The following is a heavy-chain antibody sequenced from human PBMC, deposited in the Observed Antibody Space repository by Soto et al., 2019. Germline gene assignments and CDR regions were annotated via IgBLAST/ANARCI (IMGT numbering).Heavy chain of an antibody. V-gene: IGHV5-10-1*01. CDR1: GYSFTSYW. D-gene: IGHD6-6*01. Sequence: GESLKISCKGSGYSFTSYWISWVRQMPGKGLEWMGRIDPSDSYTNYSPSFQGHVTISADKSISTAYLQWSSLKASDTAMYYCAREGNLEYSSSSSGYYYYYYGMDGWGQGTTCTGSS. CDR3: AREGNLEYSSSSSGYYYYYYGMDG. CDR2: IDPSDSYT. J-gene: IGHJ6*02.